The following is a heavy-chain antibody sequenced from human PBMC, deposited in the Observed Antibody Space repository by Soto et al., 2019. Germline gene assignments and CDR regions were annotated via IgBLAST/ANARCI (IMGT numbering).Heavy chain of an antibody. CDR2: IIPIFGTA. Sequence: ASVKVSCKASGGTFSSYAISWVRQAPGQGLEWMGGIIPIFGTANYAQKFQGRVTITADKSTSTAYMELSSLRSEDTAVYYCASRDGYNWDYFDYWGQGTLVTVS. CDR1: GGTFSSYA. D-gene: IGHD5-12*01. V-gene: IGHV1-69*06. J-gene: IGHJ4*02. CDR3: ASRDGYNWDYFDY.